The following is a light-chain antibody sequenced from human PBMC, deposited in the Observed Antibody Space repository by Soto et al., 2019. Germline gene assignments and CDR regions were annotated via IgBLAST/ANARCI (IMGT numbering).Light chain of an antibody. CDR1: SSDIGAYNF. CDR2: DVN. V-gene: IGLV2-14*03. Sequence: QSALTQPASVSGSPGQSITISCTGTSSDIGAYNFFSWYQQDPGKAPKLMLYDVNIRPSGVSNRFSGSKSGNTASLPISGLQAEDEADYYCTSWTTSTTMIFGGGTKLTVL. CDR3: TSWTTSTTMI. J-gene: IGLJ2*01.